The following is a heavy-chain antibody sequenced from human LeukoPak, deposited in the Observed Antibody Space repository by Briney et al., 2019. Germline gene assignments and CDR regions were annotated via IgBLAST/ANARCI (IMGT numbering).Heavy chain of an antibody. D-gene: IGHD5-18*01. CDR2: ISGSGGST. CDR3: AKGGYTQIDYGMDV. J-gene: IGHJ6*04. Sequence: GGSLRLSCAASGFTFSSYVMSWVRQAPGEGLEWVSTISGSGGSTYYPDSVKGRFTISRDNSKNTLYLQMNSLRAEDTAVYYCAKGGYTQIDYGMDVWGKGTTVTVSS. V-gene: IGHV3-23*01. CDR1: GFTFSSYV.